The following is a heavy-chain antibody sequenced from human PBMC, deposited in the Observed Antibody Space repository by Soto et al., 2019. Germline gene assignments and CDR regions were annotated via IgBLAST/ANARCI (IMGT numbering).Heavy chain of an antibody. D-gene: IGHD2-15*01. V-gene: IGHV3-30-3*01. CDR3: ARDLYCSGGSCYSAAFDI. Sequence: QPGGSLRLSCAASGFTFSSYAMHWVRQAPGKGLEWVAVISYDGSNKYYADSVKGRFTISRDNSKNTLYLQMNSLRAEDTAVYCCARDLYCSGGSCYSAAFDIWGQGTMVTVS. CDR2: ISYDGSNK. CDR1: GFTFSSYA. J-gene: IGHJ3*02.